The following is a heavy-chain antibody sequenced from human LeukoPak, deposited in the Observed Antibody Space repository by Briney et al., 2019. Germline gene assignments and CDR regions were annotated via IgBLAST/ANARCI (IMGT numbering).Heavy chain of an antibody. CDR1: GYSFTNSW. Sequence: GESLKISFKGSGYSFTNSWIGWVRQMPGKGLEWMGIIYPGDSDTRYSPSFQGQVTISADKSISTAYVQWSSLKASDTAMYYCARQHALDIWGQGTMVTVSS. CDR3: ARQHALDI. CDR2: IYPGDSDT. J-gene: IGHJ3*02. V-gene: IGHV5-51*01.